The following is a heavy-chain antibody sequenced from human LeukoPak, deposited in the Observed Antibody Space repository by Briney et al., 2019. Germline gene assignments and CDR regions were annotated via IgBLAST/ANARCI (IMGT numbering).Heavy chain of an antibody. D-gene: IGHD3-10*01. CDR2: IKQDGSEK. Sequence: QSGGSLRLSCAASGFTFSSYWMSWVRQAPGKGLEWVANIKQDGSEKYYMDSVKGRFTISRDTAKNSLYLQMNSLRAEDTAVYYCARAAKYYYGSETYYFFDYWGQGTLVTVSS. J-gene: IGHJ4*02. CDR3: ARAAKYYYGSETYYFFDY. V-gene: IGHV3-7*01. CDR1: GFTFSSYW.